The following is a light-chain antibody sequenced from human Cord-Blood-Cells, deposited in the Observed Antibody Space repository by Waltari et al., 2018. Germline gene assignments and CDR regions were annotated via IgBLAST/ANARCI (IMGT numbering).Light chain of an antibody. J-gene: IGLJ1*01. V-gene: IGLV2-11*01. CDR1: SRDVGGYHY. CDR2: DVS. Sequence: QSALTQPRPVSGSPGQAVTISCTGTSRDVGGYHYVSWYQQHPGKAPKLMIYDVSNRPSGVPDRFSGSKSGNTASLTISGLQAEDEADYYCCSYAGSYTYVFGTGTKVTVL. CDR3: CSYAGSYTYV.